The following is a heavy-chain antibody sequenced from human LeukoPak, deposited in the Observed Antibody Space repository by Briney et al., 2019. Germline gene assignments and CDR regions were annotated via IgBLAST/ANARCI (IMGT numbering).Heavy chain of an antibody. J-gene: IGHJ6*03. V-gene: IGHV1-8*03. D-gene: IGHD3-9*01. CDR3: ARSRYFDWYWGYYYMDV. CDR2: MNPNSGNT. Sequence: ASVKVSCKASGYTFTSYDINWVRQATGQGLEWMGWMNPNSGNTGYAQKFQGRVTITRDTSISTAYMELSSLRSEDTAVYYCARSRYFDWYWGYYYMDVWGKGTTVTVSS. CDR1: GYTFTSYD.